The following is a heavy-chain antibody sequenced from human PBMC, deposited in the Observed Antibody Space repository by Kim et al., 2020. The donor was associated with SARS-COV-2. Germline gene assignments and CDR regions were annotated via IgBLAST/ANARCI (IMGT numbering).Heavy chain of an antibody. CDR3: AKSDYYDSSGFPFDY. V-gene: IGHV3-33*06. Sequence: DSVKGRFTISRDNSKNTLYLQMNSLRAEDTAVYYCAKSDYYDSSGFPFDYWGQGTLVTVSS. J-gene: IGHJ4*02. D-gene: IGHD3-22*01.